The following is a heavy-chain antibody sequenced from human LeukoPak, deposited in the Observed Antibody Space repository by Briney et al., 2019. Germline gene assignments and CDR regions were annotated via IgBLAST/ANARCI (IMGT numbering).Heavy chain of an antibody. Sequence: GGSLRLSCAASGFTFSSYWMSWVRQAPGKGLEWVANIKQDGSEKYYVDSVKGRFTISRDNSKNTLYLQMNSLRVEDTAVYYCAKGDSSSWQLDYWGQGTLVTVSS. CDR1: GFTFSSYW. J-gene: IGHJ4*02. CDR2: IKQDGSEK. V-gene: IGHV3-7*02. CDR3: AKGDSSSWQLDY. D-gene: IGHD6-13*01.